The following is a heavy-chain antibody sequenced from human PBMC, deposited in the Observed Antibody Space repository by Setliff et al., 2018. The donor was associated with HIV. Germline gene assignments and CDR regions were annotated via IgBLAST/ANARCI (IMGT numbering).Heavy chain of an antibody. V-gene: IGHV4-59*11. CDR3: ARATATWLVDN. Sequence: PSETLSLTCTVSGGSISSHYWSWIRQPPGKGLEWIGYIYYRGGTNYNPSLKSRLTISVDAAKNQFSLKLSSVTTADTAVYYCARATATWLVDNWGQGTLVTVS. J-gene: IGHJ4*02. CDR1: GGSISSHY. CDR2: IYYRGGT. D-gene: IGHD2-15*01.